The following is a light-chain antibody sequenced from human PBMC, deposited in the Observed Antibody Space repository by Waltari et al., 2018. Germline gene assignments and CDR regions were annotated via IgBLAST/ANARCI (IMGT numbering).Light chain of an antibody. V-gene: IGLV2-23*01. CDR2: DDS. CDR3: SSNADSRTLV. CDR1: RSDVGGYDL. J-gene: IGLJ2*01. Sequence: QSALTQPASVSGSPGQSITISCTGSRSDVGGYDLVSWYQQHRDKAPQLIIFDDSQRPSGASDRFSGSKSGNTASLTIAGLQAEDEADYYCSSNADSRTLVFGGGTELTVL.